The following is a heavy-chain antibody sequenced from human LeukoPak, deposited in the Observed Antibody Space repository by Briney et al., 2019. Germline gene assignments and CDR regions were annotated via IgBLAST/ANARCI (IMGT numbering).Heavy chain of an antibody. J-gene: IGHJ4*02. CDR1: GFTFSSYA. CDR3: AKRGRITMVRGADFDY. V-gene: IGHV3-23*01. Sequence: PGGSLRLSCAASGFTFSSYAMSWVRQAPGKGLEWVSSISNSGGRTFYADSVKGRFTISRDNSKDTLYLQMNSLRAEDTAVYYCAKRGRITMVRGADFDYWGQGTLVTVSS. CDR2: ISNSGGRT. D-gene: IGHD3-10*01.